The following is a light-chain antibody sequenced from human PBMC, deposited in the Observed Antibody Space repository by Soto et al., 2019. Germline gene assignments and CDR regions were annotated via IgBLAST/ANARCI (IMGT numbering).Light chain of an antibody. Sequence: SYELTQPPSVSVSPGQTVSITCSGDKLGDKYGCWYQQKPGQSPVLVIYQDNKRPSGIPERFSGSNSGNTATLTISGTQAMDEADYYCQAWDSVTAWVFGGGTKLTVL. CDR3: QAWDSVTAWV. CDR2: QDN. CDR1: KLGDKY. J-gene: IGLJ3*02. V-gene: IGLV3-1*01.